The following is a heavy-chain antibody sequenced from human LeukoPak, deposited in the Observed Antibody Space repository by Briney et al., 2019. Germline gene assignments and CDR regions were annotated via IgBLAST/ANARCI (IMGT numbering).Heavy chain of an antibody. V-gene: IGHV1-2*02. Sequence: ASVKVSCEASGYTFTGYYMHWVRQAPGQGLEWMGWINLNSGGTNYAQTFQGRVTMTRDTSISTAYMELSRLRSDDTAVYYCASGHLIAAAGKFDYWGQGTLVTVSS. CDR1: GYTFTGYY. D-gene: IGHD6-13*01. J-gene: IGHJ4*02. CDR2: INLNSGGT. CDR3: ASGHLIAAAGKFDY.